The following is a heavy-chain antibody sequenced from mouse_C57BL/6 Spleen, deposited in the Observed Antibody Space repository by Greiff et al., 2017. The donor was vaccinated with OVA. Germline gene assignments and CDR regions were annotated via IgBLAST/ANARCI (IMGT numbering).Heavy chain of an antibody. CDR3: ARDHGLRRGYAMDY. Sequence: EVMLVESGGGLVKPGGSLKLSCAASGFTFSSYAMSWVRQTPEKRLEWVATISDGGSYTYYPDNVKGRFTISRDNAKNNLYLQMSHLKSEDTAMYYCARDHGLRRGYAMDYWGQGTSVTVSS. V-gene: IGHV5-4*01. CDR1: GFTFSSYA. CDR2: ISDGGSYT. J-gene: IGHJ4*01. D-gene: IGHD2-4*01.